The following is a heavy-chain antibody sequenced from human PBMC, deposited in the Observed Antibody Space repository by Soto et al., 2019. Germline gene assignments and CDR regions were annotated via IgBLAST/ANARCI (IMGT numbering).Heavy chain of an antibody. CDR1: GGSISSSSYY. CDR2: IYYSGST. Sequence: SETLSLTCTVSGGSISSSSYYWGWIRQPPEKGLEWVGSIYYSGSTYYSPSLKSRVTISVDTSKNQFSLKLSSVTAADTALYYCARLNLAIFGVVIMDYNYYYMDVWGKGTTVTAP. V-gene: IGHV4-39*01. J-gene: IGHJ6*03. CDR3: ARLNLAIFGVVIMDYNYYYMDV. D-gene: IGHD3-3*01.